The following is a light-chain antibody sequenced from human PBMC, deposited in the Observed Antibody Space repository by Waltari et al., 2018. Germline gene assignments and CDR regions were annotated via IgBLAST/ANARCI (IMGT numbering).Light chain of an antibody. Sequence: DIQMTQSPSTLSASVGDRIIITCRASQSISNWLAWYQQNPGKAPKLLIYKAFTLETGVPSRFSGSGSGTVFTLTISSLQPDDFATYYCQQYNSYSLLTFGGGTKVEIE. CDR2: KAF. J-gene: IGKJ4*01. CDR1: QSISNW. V-gene: IGKV1-5*03. CDR3: QQYNSYSLLT.